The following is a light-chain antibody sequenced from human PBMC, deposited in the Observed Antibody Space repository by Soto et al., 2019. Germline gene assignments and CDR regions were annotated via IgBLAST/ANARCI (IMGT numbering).Light chain of an antibody. CDR3: CSYAGRYTSV. V-gene: IGLV2-11*01. CDR2: DVS. CDR1: SSDVGSYNY. J-gene: IGLJ1*01. Sequence: QSALPQPRSVSGSPGQSVTISCTGTSSDVGSYNYVSWYQQHPDKAPKLMIYDVSKLPSGVPDRFSGSKSGNTASLTISGLQAEDEADYYCCSYAGRYTSVFGTGTKVTVL.